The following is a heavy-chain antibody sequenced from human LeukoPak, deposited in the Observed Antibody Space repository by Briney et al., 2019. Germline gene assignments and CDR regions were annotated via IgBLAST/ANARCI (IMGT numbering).Heavy chain of an antibody. CDR1: GYSISSGYY. D-gene: IGHD3-16*01. Sequence: PSETLSLTCTVSGYSISSGYYWGWIRQPPGKGLEWIGSIYHSGSTYYNPSLKSRVTISVDTSKNQFSLKLSSVTAADTAVYYCARDGGRRLVRDAFDFWGQGTMVTVSS. J-gene: IGHJ3*01. V-gene: IGHV4-38-2*02. CDR2: IYHSGST. CDR3: ARDGGRRLVRDAFDF.